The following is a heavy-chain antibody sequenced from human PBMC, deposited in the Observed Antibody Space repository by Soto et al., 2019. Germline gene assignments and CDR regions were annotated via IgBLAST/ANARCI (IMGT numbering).Heavy chain of an antibody. Sequence: SETLSLTCTVSGGSISSYYWSWIRQPPGKGLEWIGYIYYSGSTNYNPSLKSRVTISVDTSKNQFSLKLSSVTAADTAVYYCAGVGGYYYYYYGMDVWGQGTTVTVSS. J-gene: IGHJ6*02. CDR3: AGVGGYYYYYYGMDV. V-gene: IGHV4-59*01. CDR1: GGSISSYY. CDR2: IYYSGST. D-gene: IGHD2-15*01.